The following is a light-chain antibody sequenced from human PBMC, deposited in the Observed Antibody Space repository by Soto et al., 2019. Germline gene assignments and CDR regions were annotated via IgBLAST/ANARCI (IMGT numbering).Light chain of an antibody. CDR1: QDITLY. CDR3: QQYDSRRNT. V-gene: IGKV1-33*01. J-gene: IGKJ2*01. Sequence: DIQMTQSPSSLSASVGDRVTITCQASQDITLYLNWYQHKPAKAPNLLIHDVSTLETGVPAKFSGRGSGTTFTLAIIDLQPEDVATYYCQQYDSRRNTVXQGT. CDR2: DVS.